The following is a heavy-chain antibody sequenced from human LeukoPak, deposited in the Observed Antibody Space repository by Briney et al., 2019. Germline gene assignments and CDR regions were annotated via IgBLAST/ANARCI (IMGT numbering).Heavy chain of an antibody. V-gene: IGHV3-43*02. J-gene: IGHJ5*01. D-gene: IGHD3-16*01. Sequence: GGSLRLSCAASGFTFADYAMYWVRQAPGKGLEWVSLIGGDGISTYHADSVRGRFTISRDDSKNSLYLQMNSLRTEDTALYYCAKGFIGYGFFDSWGQGTLVTVSS. CDR2: IGGDGIST. CDR3: AKGFIGYGFFDS. CDR1: GFTFADYA.